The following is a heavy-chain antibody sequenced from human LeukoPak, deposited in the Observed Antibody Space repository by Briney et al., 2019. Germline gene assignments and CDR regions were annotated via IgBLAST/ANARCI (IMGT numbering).Heavy chain of an antibody. Sequence: GGSLRLSCAASGFAFSSYAITWVRQAPGKGLEWVSAVSSNGAKTYYADSVKGRFTISRDNYKNMVFLQMNSLRAEDTAVYYCAYDFWSGYYTRLLDYWGQGTLVTVSS. D-gene: IGHD3-3*01. J-gene: IGHJ4*02. V-gene: IGHV3-23*01. CDR1: GFAFSSYA. CDR2: VSSNGAKT. CDR3: AYDFWSGYYTRLLDY.